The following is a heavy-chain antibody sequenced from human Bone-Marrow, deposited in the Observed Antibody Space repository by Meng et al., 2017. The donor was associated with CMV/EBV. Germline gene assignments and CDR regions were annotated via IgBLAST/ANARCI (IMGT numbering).Heavy chain of an antibody. CDR2: ISSSSYI. Sequence: GESLKISCAASGFTFSSYSMNWVRQAPGKGLEWVSSISSSSYIYYADSVKGRFTISRDNAKNSLYLQMNSLRAEDTAVYYCARSAAYYDFWRANYYYYGMDVWGQGTTVTVSS. V-gene: IGHV3-21*01. CDR1: GFTFSSYS. D-gene: IGHD3-3*01. J-gene: IGHJ6*02. CDR3: ARSAAYYDFWRANYYYYGMDV.